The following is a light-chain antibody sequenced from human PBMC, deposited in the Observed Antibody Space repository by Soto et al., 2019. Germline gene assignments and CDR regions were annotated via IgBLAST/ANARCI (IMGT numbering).Light chain of an antibody. CDR3: QQYNSYS. CDR2: DAS. Sequence: DIVMTKSPDSLAVSLGERATINCKSSQSVLYSSNNKNYLAWYQQKPGKAPKLLIYDASSLESGVPSRFSGSGSGTEFTLTISSLQPDDFATYHRQQYNSYSFGQGTKVDIK. CDR1: QSVLYSSNNKNY. J-gene: IGKJ1*01. V-gene: IGKV4-1*01.